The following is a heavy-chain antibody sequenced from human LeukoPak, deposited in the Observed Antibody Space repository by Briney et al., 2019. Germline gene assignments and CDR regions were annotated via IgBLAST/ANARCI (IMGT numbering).Heavy chain of an antibody. J-gene: IGHJ4*02. CDR3: ARDSTSFFAMVRGVFDY. CDR2: ISSSGSTI. Sequence: GGSLRLSCAASGFTFSSYEMNWVRQAPGKGLEWVSYISSSGSTIYYADSVKGRFTISRDNAKNSLYLQMNSLRAEDTAVYYCARDSTSFFAMVRGVFDYWGQGTLVTVPS. D-gene: IGHD3-10*01. V-gene: IGHV3-48*03. CDR1: GFTFSSYE.